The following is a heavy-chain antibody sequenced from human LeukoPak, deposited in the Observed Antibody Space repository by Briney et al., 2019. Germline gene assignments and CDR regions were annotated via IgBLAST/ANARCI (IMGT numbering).Heavy chain of an antibody. CDR3: ARDPSNFYYYGSGSYPDN. Sequence: GGSLRLSCAASGFTFSSYSMSWVRQAPGKGLERVSYISSSSSTTYYADSVKGRFAISRDNAKNSLYLQMNSLRAEDTAVYYCARDPSNFYYYGSGSYPDNWGQGTLVTVSS. D-gene: IGHD3-10*01. CDR1: GFTFSSYS. J-gene: IGHJ4*02. CDR2: ISSSSSTT. V-gene: IGHV3-48*04.